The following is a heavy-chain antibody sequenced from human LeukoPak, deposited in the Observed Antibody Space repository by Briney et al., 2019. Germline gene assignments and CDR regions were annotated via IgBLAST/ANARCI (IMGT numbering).Heavy chain of an antibody. D-gene: IGHD1-20*01. J-gene: IGHJ3*02. V-gene: IGHV3-33*01. CDR3: ARYNWNDAGFDI. CDR2: IWYDGSNK. Sequence: GGSLRLSCAASGSTFSSYGMQWVRQAPGKGLEWVAVIWYDGSNKDYADSVKGRFTISRDNSKNTLYLQMNSLRAEDTAVYYCARYNWNDAGFDIWGQGTLVTVSS. CDR1: GSTFSSYG.